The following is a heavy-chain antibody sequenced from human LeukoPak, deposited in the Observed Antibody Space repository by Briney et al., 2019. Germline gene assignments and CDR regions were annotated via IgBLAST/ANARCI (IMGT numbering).Heavy chain of an antibody. V-gene: IGHV3-7*01. J-gene: IGHJ5*02. CDR3: ARGYYYGSGSNWFDP. D-gene: IGHD3-10*01. Sequence: PGGSLRLSCAASGFPFSSYWMNWVRQAPGKGLEWVANIKENGGERYYVASVKGRFTISRDNANNSLYLKMNSLRAEDTAVYYCARGYYYGSGSNWFDPWGQGTLVTVSS. CDR2: IKENGGER. CDR1: GFPFSSYW.